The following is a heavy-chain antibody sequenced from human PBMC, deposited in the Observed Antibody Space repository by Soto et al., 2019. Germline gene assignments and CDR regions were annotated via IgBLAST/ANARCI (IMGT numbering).Heavy chain of an antibody. D-gene: IGHD6-13*01. J-gene: IGHJ5*02. V-gene: IGHV1-69*01. CDR2: SIPIFGTA. Sequence: QVQLVQSGAEVKKPGSSVKVSCKASGGTFSSYAISWVRQAPGQGLEWMGGSIPIFGTANYAQKFQGRVTITPDESTSTADMELSSLRSDDTAVYYCARDKAAAGKNWFDPWGQGTLVTVSA. CDR1: GGTFSSYA. CDR3: ARDKAAAGKNWFDP.